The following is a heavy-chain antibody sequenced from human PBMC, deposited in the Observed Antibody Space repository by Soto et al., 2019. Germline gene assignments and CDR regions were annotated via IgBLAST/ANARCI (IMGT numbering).Heavy chain of an antibody. D-gene: IGHD3-22*01. CDR3: ATTYYYDSSGYFDAFDI. V-gene: IGHV5-51*01. J-gene: IGHJ3*02. CDR1: GYSFTSYW. Sequence: LGESLKISCKGSGYSFTSYWIGWVRQMPGKGLEWMGIIYPGDSDTRYSPSFQGQVTISADKYISTDYLQRSSLKASDTAMYYCATTYYYDSSGYFDAFDIWGQGKMVTVSS. CDR2: IYPGDSDT.